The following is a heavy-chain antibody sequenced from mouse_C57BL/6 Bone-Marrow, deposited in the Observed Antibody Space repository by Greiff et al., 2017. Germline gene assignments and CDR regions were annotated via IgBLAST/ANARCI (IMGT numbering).Heavy chain of an antibody. CDR1: GYTFTSYW. CDR2: IHPNSGST. Sequence: QVQLQQPGAELVKPGASVKLSCKASGYTFTSYWMHWVKQRPGQGLEWIGMIHPNSGSTNYNEKFKSKATLTVDKSSSTAYMQLSSLTSEDSAVYYCARESGWLLRLDYWGQGTTLTGSS. D-gene: IGHD2-3*01. V-gene: IGHV1-64*01. J-gene: IGHJ2*01. CDR3: ARESGWLLRLDY.